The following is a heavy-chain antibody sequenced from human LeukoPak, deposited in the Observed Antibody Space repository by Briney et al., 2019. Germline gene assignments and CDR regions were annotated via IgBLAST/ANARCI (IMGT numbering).Heavy chain of an antibody. V-gene: IGHV4-39*01. CDR2: IYYSGSP. CDR3: ARRRRYYYDSSGYLFDY. D-gene: IGHD3-22*01. CDR1: GGSISSSSYY. Sequence: SETLSLTCTVSGGSISSSSYYWGWLRQPPGKGLEWIGSIYYSGSPYYNPSLKSRVTISVDTSKNQFSLKLSSVTAADTAVYYCARRRRYYYDSSGYLFDYWGQGTLVTVSS. J-gene: IGHJ4*02.